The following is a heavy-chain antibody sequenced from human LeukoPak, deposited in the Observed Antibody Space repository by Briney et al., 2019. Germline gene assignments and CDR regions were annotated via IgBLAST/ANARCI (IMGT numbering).Heavy chain of an antibody. Sequence: PSETLSLTCTISGGSISTSSYYWGWIRQPPGKGLEWIGNIYYSGRTYYNPSLKSRVTISVDRSKNQFSLKLSSVTAADTAVYYCARDFIAAAGRYFDYWGQGTLVTVSS. J-gene: IGHJ4*02. CDR2: IYYSGRT. CDR3: ARDFIAAAGRYFDY. D-gene: IGHD6-13*01. CDR1: GGSISTSSYY. V-gene: IGHV4-39*07.